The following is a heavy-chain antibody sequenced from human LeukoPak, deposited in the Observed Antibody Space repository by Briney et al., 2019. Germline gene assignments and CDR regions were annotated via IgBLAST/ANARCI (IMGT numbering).Heavy chain of an antibody. D-gene: IGHD3-9*01. J-gene: IGHJ5*02. CDR1: GGSISSSSYY. Sequence: SETLSLTCTVSGGSISSSSYYWGWIRQPPGKGLEWIGSIYYSGSTYYNPSLKSRVTISVDTSKNQFSLKLSSVTAADTAVYYCAREGYDILTDTSYNWFDPWGQGTLVTVSS. CDR3: AREGYDILTDTSYNWFDP. CDR2: IYYSGST. V-gene: IGHV4-39*07.